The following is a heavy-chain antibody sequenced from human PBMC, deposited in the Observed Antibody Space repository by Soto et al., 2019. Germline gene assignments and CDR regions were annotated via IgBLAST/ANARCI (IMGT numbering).Heavy chain of an antibody. CDR3: AREEGEQQLDY. CDR2: IWYDGSNK. Sequence: QVHLVESGGGVVQPGRSLRLSCAASGFSFPIFPMHWVRQAPGKGLEWVAVIWYDGSNKYYAESVQGRFSISRDNSKNTLYQEMNGLRAADTAVYYCAREEGEQQLDYWGQGTLVTVSS. D-gene: IGHD6-13*01. J-gene: IGHJ4*02. V-gene: IGHV3-33*01. CDR1: GFSFPIFP.